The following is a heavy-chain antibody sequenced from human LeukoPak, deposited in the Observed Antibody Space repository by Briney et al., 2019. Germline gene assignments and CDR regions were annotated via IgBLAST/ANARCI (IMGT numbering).Heavy chain of an antibody. Sequence: GGSLRLSCGASGFXFSSYAISWVRQAPGKGLEWVSAISRIISTTYYADSVKGRFTISRDNSKNTLYLQMNSLRAEDTGVYYCAKDRGGGVRYYDYWGQGTLVTVSS. CDR2: ISRIISTT. CDR3: AKDRGGGVRYYDY. V-gene: IGHV3-23*01. D-gene: IGHD3-9*01. J-gene: IGHJ4*02. CDR1: GFXFSSYA.